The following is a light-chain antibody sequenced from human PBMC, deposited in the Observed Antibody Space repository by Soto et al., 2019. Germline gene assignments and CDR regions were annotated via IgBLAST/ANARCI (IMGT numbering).Light chain of an antibody. CDR2: DAS. CDR3: QQYDNLPPYT. Sequence: DIQMTQSPSSLSASVGDRITITCQASQDISNYLTWYQQKPGKAPKLLIYDASNLETGVPSRFSGSGSGTDFTFTISSLQPEDIETYYCQQYDNLPPYTFGQGTKLEIK. J-gene: IGKJ2*01. CDR1: QDISNY. V-gene: IGKV1-33*01.